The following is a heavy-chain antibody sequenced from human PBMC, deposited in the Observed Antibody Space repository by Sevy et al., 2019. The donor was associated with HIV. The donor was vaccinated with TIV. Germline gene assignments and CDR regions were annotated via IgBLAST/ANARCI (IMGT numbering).Heavy chain of an antibody. Sequence: GGSLRLSCAASGFTFSSYWMHWVRQAPGKGLVWVSRINSDGSSTSYADSVKGRLTISRDNDKNTLYLQMNSLRAEDTAVYYCARQNSRGSAFDIWGQGTRVTVSS. J-gene: IGHJ3*02. D-gene: IGHD6-19*01. CDR3: ARQNSRGSAFDI. CDR2: INSDGSST. CDR1: GFTFSSYW. V-gene: IGHV3-74*01.